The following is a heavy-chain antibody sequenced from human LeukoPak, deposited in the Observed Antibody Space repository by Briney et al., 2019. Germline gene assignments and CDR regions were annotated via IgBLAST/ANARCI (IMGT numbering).Heavy chain of an antibody. D-gene: IGHD2-15*01. V-gene: IGHV4-30-4*08. CDR1: GGSISSGDYY. Sequence: PSQTQSLTCTVSGGSISSGDYYWSWIRQPPGRGLEWIGYIYYSGSTYYNPSLKSRVTVSVDTSKNQFSLKLRSVTAADTAVYYCASLLLQTLFDYWGQGTLVTVSS. CDR2: IYYSGST. CDR3: ASLLLQTLFDY. J-gene: IGHJ4*02.